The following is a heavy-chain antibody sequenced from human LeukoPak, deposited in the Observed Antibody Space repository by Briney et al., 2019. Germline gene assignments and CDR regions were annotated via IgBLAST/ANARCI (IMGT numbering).Heavy chain of an antibody. Sequence: SVTVSCTASGGTFVTYAINWVRQAPGQGLEWMGGIIPIFGTANYAQKFQGRVTITADESTSTAYMELSSLRSEDTAVYYCARGRSSSSRLIYYYYGMDVWGQGTTVTVSS. V-gene: IGHV1-69*13. CDR1: GGTFVTYA. D-gene: IGHD6-6*01. J-gene: IGHJ6*02. CDR2: IIPIFGTA. CDR3: ARGRSSSSRLIYYYYGMDV.